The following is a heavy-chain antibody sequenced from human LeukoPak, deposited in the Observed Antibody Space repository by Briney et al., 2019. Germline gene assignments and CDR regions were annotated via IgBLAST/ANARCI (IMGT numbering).Heavy chain of an antibody. V-gene: IGHV1-46*01. CDR3: ARDPVAGTPPFDY. D-gene: IGHD6-19*01. J-gene: IGHJ4*02. CDR1: GYTFTSYY. Sequence: ASVKVSCKASGYTFTSYYMHWVRQAPGQGLEWMGIIDPSGGNTSYAQKFQGRVTMTRDTSTSTVYMELSSLRSEDTAVYYCARDPVAGTPPFDYWGQGTLVTVSS. CDR2: IDPSGGNT.